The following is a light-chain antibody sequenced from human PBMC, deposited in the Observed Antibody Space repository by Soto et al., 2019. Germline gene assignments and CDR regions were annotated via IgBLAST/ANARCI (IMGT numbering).Light chain of an antibody. CDR3: KQYGTPFGT. CDR2: GAS. V-gene: IGKV3-20*01. CDR1: QSVSSNY. Sequence: DIVLTQSPGTLSLSPGERATLSCRTSQSVSSNYLAWYQQKPGQAPRLLIHGASTRATGIPDRFSGSGSGADFTLTISRLEPEDFAVYYCKQYGTPFGTSGQGTKVIIK. J-gene: IGKJ1*01.